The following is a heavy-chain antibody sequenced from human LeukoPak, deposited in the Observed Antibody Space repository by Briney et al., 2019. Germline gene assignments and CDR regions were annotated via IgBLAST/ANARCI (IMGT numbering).Heavy chain of an antibody. D-gene: IGHD4-17*01. J-gene: IGHJ6*03. V-gene: IGHV4-61*02. Sequence: SETLSLTCTVSGGSISSGSYYWSWIRQPAGKGLEWIGRIYTSGSTNYNPSLKSRVTISVDTSKNQFSLKLSSVTAADTAVYYCARGPSADYGDYRSYYYYMDVWGKGTTVTVSS. CDR1: GGSISSGSYY. CDR3: ARGPSADYGDYRSYYYYMDV. CDR2: IYTSGST.